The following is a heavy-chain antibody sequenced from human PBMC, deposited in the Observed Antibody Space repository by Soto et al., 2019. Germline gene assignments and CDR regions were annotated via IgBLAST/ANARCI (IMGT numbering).Heavy chain of an antibody. Sequence: GASVKVSCKASGYTFTSYGISWVRQAPGQGLEWMGWISAYNGNTNYAQKLQGRVTMTTDTSTSTAYMELRSLRSDDTAVYYCARVYYDFWSGYLGYYYYYMDVWGKGTTVTVSS. V-gene: IGHV1-18*01. CDR2: ISAYNGNT. D-gene: IGHD3-3*01. J-gene: IGHJ6*03. CDR1: GYTFTSYG. CDR3: ARVYYDFWSGYLGYYYYYMDV.